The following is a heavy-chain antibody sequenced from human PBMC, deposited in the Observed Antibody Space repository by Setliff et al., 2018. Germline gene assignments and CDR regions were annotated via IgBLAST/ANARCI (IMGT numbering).Heavy chain of an antibody. CDR3: ARFGPSNWGMWGYDWLDP. V-gene: IGHV1-69*06. CDR1: GDTFHTYT. CDR2: IIPLLETV. Sequence: SVKVSCKASGDTFHTYTLSWVRQAPGPGLEWMEGIIPLLETVKYAQKFQGRLTITADKSTSTGYVGLSSLTSEDTAMYYCARFGPSNWGMWGYDWLDPWGQGTLVTVSS. J-gene: IGHJ5*02. D-gene: IGHD2-21*01.